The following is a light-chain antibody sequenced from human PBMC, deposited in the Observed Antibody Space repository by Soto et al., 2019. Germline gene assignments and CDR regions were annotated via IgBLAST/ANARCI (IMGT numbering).Light chain of an antibody. CDR1: SSDLGGYNY. CDR3: AVWDDSLSGWV. CDR2: EVN. V-gene: IGLV2-8*01. Sequence: QSALTQPPSASGSPGQSVTISCTGTSSDLGGYNYVSWYQHHPGKAPKLMIYEVNKRPSGVPDRISGSKSGSSATLAISGLRFEDEADYYCAVWDDSLSGWVFGGGTKLTVL. J-gene: IGLJ3*02.